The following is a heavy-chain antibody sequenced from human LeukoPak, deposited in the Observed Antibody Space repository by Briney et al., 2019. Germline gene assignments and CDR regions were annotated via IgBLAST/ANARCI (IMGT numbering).Heavy chain of an antibody. CDR3: ARHGRYSSTWNYYYMDV. CDR1: GGSISSYY. V-gene: IGHV4-59*01. CDR2: IYYSGST. Sequence: PSETLSLTCTVSGGSISSYYWSWIRQPPGKGLEWIGYIYYSGSTNYNPSLKSRVTISVDTSKNQFSLKLSSVTAADTAVYYCARHGRYSSTWNYYYMDVWGKGTTVTVSS. D-gene: IGHD6-13*01. J-gene: IGHJ6*03.